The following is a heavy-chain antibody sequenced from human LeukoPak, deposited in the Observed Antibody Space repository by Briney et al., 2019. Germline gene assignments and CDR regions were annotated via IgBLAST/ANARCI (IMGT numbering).Heavy chain of an antibody. D-gene: IGHD5-18*01. V-gene: IGHV5-51*01. CDR1: RRRFTSYW. Sequence: GESLKISCQGSRRRFTSYWIGWVRQMPGKGLEWMGIIYPGDSDTRYSPSFQGQVTISADKSISTAYLQWSSLKASDTAMYYCARQHTYSYGYMEAFDIWGQGTMVTVSS. CDR3: ARQHTYSYGYMEAFDI. CDR2: IYPGDSDT. J-gene: IGHJ3*02.